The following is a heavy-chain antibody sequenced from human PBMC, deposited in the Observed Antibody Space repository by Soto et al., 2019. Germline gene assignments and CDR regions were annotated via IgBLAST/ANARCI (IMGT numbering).Heavy chain of an antibody. CDR2: INSDGSTT. V-gene: IGHV3-74*01. D-gene: IGHD3-16*01. CDR3: ARGLRGGYGMDV. Sequence: EVQLVESGGGSVQPGGSLRLSCAASGFTFTSYWIHWVRQAPGKGLVWVSRINSDGSTTNYADSVKGRFTVSRDKAKNTVYLEVNSLRAEDTAVYYCARGLRGGYGMDVWGQGTTVTVSS. CDR1: GFTFTSYW. J-gene: IGHJ6*02.